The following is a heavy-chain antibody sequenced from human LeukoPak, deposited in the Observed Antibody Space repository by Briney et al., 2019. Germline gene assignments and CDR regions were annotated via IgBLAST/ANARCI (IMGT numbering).Heavy chain of an antibody. D-gene: IGHD6-13*01. CDR3: TTDHVYSSSWWTRSDY. Sequence: GGSLRLSCAASGFTFNTFNMNWVRQAPGKGLEWVGRIKSKTDGGTTDYAAPVKGRFTISRDDSKNTLYLQMNSLKAEDTAVYYCTTDHVYSSSWWTRSDYWGQGTLVTVSS. CDR1: GFTFNTFN. CDR2: IKSKTDGGTT. V-gene: IGHV3-15*01. J-gene: IGHJ4*02.